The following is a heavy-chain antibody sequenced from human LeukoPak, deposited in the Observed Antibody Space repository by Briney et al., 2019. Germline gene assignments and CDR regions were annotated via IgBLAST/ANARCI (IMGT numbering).Heavy chain of an antibody. CDR3: TRAYNTPSG. CDR1: GFTFGEYA. CDR2: IRSKAFSETT. J-gene: IGHJ4*02. V-gene: IGHV3-49*04. Sequence: PGRSLRLSRTASGFTFGEYAMSWVRQAPGKGLEWVGFIRSKAFSETTQYAASVKGRFTISRDDSKSVVYLQMNSLKTEDTAVYYCTRAYNTPSGWGQGTLVTVSS. D-gene: IGHD1-14*01.